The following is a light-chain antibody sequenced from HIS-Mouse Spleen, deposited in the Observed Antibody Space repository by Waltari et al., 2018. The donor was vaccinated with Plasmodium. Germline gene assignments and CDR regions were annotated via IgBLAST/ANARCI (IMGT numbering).Light chain of an antibody. J-gene: IGLJ2*01. CDR2: STN. Sequence: QTVVTQEPSFSVSPGGTVTLTCGLRSGSVSPSYYPRWYQQTPGQAPRTLIYSTNTRSSGVPDRFSGSILGNKAALTITGAQADDESDYYCVLYMGSGIWVFGGGTKLTVL. CDR1: SGSVSPSYY. CDR3: VLYMGSGIWV. V-gene: IGLV8-61*01.